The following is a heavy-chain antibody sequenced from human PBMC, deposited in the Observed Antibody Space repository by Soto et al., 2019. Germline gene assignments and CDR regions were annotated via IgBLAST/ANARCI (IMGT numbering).Heavy chain of an antibody. V-gene: IGHV4-59*01. D-gene: IGHD6-13*01. CDR3: ARYRREAVAGYTLDN. CDR2: VYNSGST. CDR1: GGSISSNY. Sequence: SETLSLTCTVSGGSISSNYWTWIRQPPGKGLEWIGYVYNSGSTDYNPSLKSRVTISEDTSKSQFSLKVNSMTAADTAVYYCARYRREAVAGYTLDNWGQGILVTVSS. J-gene: IGHJ4*02.